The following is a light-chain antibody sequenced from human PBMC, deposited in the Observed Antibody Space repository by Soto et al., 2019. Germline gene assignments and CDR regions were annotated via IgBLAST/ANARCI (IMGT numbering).Light chain of an antibody. J-gene: IGKJ4*01. CDR2: GAS. CDR3: QHQYDWSLT. CDR1: QSVSSSY. Sequence: EIVLTQSPGTLSLSPVERATLSCRASQSVSSSYLAWYQQKAVQAPRLLIYGASRRAGGIPERCSGSRSASDFIITISSMLYEDVAVEYCQHQYDWSLTFGRGTKVDIK. V-gene: IGKV3-20*01.